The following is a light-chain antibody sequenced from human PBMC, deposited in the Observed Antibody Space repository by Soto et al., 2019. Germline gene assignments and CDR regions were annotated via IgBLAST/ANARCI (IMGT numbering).Light chain of an antibody. Sequence: DIQMPQSPSTLSGSVGDRVTITCRASQTISSWLAWYQQNPGKAPKLLIYKSSSLKSGVPSRFSGSGSGTEFTLTIRSLQSDDFATYYCQPYNSYSEAFGQGTKV. CDR3: QPYNSYSEA. CDR1: QTISSW. J-gene: IGKJ1*01. CDR2: KSS. V-gene: IGKV1-5*03.